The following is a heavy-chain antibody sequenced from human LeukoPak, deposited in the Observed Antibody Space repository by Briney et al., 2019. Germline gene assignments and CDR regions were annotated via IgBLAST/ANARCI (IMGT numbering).Heavy chain of an antibody. Sequence: SETLSLTCAVYGGSFSGYYRSWIRQAPGKGLEWIGEINHSGSTNYNPSIKSRVTISVDTSKNQFSLNLTSVTAADTAVYYCARLYIGGYSRSTNYNWFDPWGQGTLVTVSS. CDR3: ARLYIGGYSRSTNYNWFDP. V-gene: IGHV4-34*01. J-gene: IGHJ5*02. CDR2: INHSGST. CDR1: GGSFSGYY. D-gene: IGHD6-13*01.